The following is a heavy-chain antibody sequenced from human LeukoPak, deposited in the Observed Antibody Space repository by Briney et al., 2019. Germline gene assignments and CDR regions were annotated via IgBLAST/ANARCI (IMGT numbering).Heavy chain of an antibody. V-gene: IGHV3-30*02. Sequence: PGGSLRLACAASGFTFSSYGMHWVRQAPGKGLEWVAFIRYDGSNKYYADSVKGRFTISRDNSKNTLYLQMNSLRAEDTAVYYCAKERPIASAGPLDYWGQGTLVTVSS. CDR3: AKERPIASAGPLDY. J-gene: IGHJ4*02. D-gene: IGHD6-13*01. CDR2: IRYDGSNK. CDR1: GFTFSSYG.